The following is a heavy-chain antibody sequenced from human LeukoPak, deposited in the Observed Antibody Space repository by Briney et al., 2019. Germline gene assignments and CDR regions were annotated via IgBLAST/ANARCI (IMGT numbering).Heavy chain of an antibody. CDR2: IYNSGST. Sequence: SETLSLTCTVSGGSISSYYWSWLRQPPGKGLEWIGDIYNSGSTNYNPSLKSRVTISIDTSKNQFSLKLTSVIAADTALYYCARHVGLRSRIDYWGQGTLVTVSS. CDR1: GGSISSYY. V-gene: IGHV4-59*08. CDR3: ARHVGLRSRIDY. J-gene: IGHJ4*02. D-gene: IGHD1-26*01.